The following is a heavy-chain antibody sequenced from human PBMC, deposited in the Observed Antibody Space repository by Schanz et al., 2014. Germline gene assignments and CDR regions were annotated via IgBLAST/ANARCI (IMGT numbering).Heavy chain of an antibody. D-gene: IGHD5-18*01. V-gene: IGHV1-69*04. J-gene: IGHJ6*02. CDR2: IVPIAGIT. CDR3: ARGPAQGYRYGHNIGAYYYGMDV. Sequence: QVQVVQSGAEAKKPGASVKVSCKASGYTFTDYGVIWVRQAPGQGLEWMGRIVPIAGITNYAQRFQGRVTITADKTSDTAYMELSSLRSEDTAVYYCARGPAQGYRYGHNIGAYYYGMDVWGQGTTVTVSS. CDR1: GYTFTDYG.